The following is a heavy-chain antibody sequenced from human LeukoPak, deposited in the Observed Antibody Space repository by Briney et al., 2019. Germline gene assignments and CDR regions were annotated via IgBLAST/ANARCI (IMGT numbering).Heavy chain of an antibody. CDR1: GGSFSGYY. V-gene: IGHV4-34*01. Sequence: PSETLSLTCAVYGGSFSGYYWSWIRQPPGKGLEWIGEINHSGSTNYNPSLKSRVTISVDTSKNQFSLKLSSVTAADTAVYYCARRKASMVRGVIFRSGPNWFDPWGQGTLVTVSS. J-gene: IGHJ5*02. CDR2: INHSGST. D-gene: IGHD3-10*01. CDR3: ARRKASMVRGVIFRSGPNWFDP.